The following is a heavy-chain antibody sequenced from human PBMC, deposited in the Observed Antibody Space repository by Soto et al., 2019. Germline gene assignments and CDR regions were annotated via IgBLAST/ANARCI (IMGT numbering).Heavy chain of an antibody. Sequence: PSETMSLTCAVYGGNFSCYYGSWIRQPPGKGLEWIGEINHSGSTNYNPSLKSRVTISVDTSKNQFSLKLSSVTAADTAVYYCARLAVAATGWFDPWGQGTLVTVSS. CDR3: ARLAVAATGWFDP. J-gene: IGHJ5*02. CDR1: GGNFSCYY. V-gene: IGHV4-34*01. CDR2: INHSGST. D-gene: IGHD6-19*01.